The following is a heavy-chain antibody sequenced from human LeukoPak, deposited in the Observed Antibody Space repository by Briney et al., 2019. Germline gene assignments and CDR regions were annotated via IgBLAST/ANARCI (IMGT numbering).Heavy chain of an antibody. Sequence: PSETLSLTCTVSGGSISSGGYYWSWIRQHPGKGLEWIGYIYYSGSTYYNPSLKSRVTMSVDTSKNQFSLKLSSVTAADTAVYYCARDETTSPGYFDCWGQGTLVTVSS. V-gene: IGHV4-31*03. CDR3: ARDETTSPGYFDC. CDR1: GGSISSGGYY. J-gene: IGHJ4*02. CDR2: IYYSGST. D-gene: IGHD1-7*01.